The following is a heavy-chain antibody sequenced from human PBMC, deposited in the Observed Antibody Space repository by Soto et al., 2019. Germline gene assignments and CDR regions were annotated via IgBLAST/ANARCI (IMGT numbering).Heavy chain of an antibody. CDR3: TTTRDPDDY. CDR2: ISGSGGTT. V-gene: IGHV3-23*01. Sequence: LRLSCAASGFTFSSYAMSLVRQAPGKGLEWVSAISGSGGTTDYAAPVKGRFTISREDAKNTLYLQMNGLKTEDTALYYCTTTRDPDDYWGRGTLVTVSS. CDR1: GFTFSSYA. D-gene: IGHD1-1*01. J-gene: IGHJ4*02.